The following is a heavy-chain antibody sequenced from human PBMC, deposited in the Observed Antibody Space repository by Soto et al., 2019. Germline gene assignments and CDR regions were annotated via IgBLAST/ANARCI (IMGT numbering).Heavy chain of an antibody. CDR3: APGAYATSYYCYGWGG. D-gene: IGHD2-8*01. Sequence: ASVKVSCKVSGYTLTELSMHWVRQAPGKGLEWMGGFDPEDGETIYAQKFQCRLTMTEDTSTDTAYMELSSLRSADTAVSYCAPGAYATSYYCYGWGGWGQETT. CDR2: FDPEDGET. V-gene: IGHV1-24*01. J-gene: IGHJ6*02. CDR1: GYTLTELS.